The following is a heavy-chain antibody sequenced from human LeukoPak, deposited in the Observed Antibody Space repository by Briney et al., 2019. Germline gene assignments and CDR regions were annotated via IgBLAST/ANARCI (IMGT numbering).Heavy chain of an antibody. Sequence: PSETLSPTCTVSGGSISSYYWSWIRQPPGKGLEWIGYIYYSGSTNYNPSLKSRVTISVDTSKNQFSLKLSSVTAADTAVYYCARIDFWSGYPLFDYWGQGTLVTVSS. CDR2: IYYSGST. V-gene: IGHV4-59*01. CDR1: GGSISSYY. CDR3: ARIDFWSGYPLFDY. D-gene: IGHD3-3*01. J-gene: IGHJ4*02.